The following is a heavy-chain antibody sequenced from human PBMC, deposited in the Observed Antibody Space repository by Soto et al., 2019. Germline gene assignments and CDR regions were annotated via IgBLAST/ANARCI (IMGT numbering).Heavy chain of an antibody. CDR2: IIPILGIA. Sequence: SVKVSCKASGGTFSSYTISWVRQAPGQGLEWMGRIIPILGIANYAQKFQGRVTITADKSTSTAYMELSSLRSEDTAVYYCARDAYCSGGSCYGWFDPWGQGTLVTVSS. CDR3: ARDAYCSGGSCYGWFDP. CDR1: GGTFSSYT. V-gene: IGHV1-69*04. J-gene: IGHJ5*02. D-gene: IGHD2-15*01.